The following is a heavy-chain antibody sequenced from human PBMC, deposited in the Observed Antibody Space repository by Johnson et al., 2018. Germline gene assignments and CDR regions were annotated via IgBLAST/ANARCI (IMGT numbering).Heavy chain of an antibody. CDR1: GFTFGDYA. D-gene: IGHD1-1*01. Sequence: EVQLVESGGGLAQPGRSLRLSCTTSGFTFGDYAMSWFRQAPGKGLEWVGFIRSKGFGATTEYAASVKGRFTIPRDDFKSVAYLQMNSLKTEDTAVYYCTVFDNNNWNDLYYNYFMDVWGKGTTVTVSS. CDR3: TVFDNNNWNDLYYNYFMDV. CDR2: IRSKGFGATT. V-gene: IGHV3-49*03. J-gene: IGHJ6*03.